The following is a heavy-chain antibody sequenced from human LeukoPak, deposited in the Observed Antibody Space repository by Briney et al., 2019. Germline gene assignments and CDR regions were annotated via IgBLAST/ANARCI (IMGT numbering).Heavy chain of an antibody. CDR1: GFTFTSYS. CDR3: ASTGYGVRDY. J-gene: IGHJ4*02. D-gene: IGHD4-17*01. Sequence: GGSLRLSCAASGFTFTSYSMNWVRQAPGKGLEWVSAISNSGDSTFYADSVKGRLTISRDNSKSTLYLQMNSLRAEDTAVYYCASTGYGVRDYWGQGTLVTVSS. V-gene: IGHV3-23*01. CDR2: ISNSGDST.